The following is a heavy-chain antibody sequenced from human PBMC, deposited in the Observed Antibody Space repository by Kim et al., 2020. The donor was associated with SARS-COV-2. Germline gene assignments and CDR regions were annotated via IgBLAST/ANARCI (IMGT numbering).Heavy chain of an antibody. CDR2: IYYSGST. V-gene: IGHV4-59*01. Sequence: PSLTGTVSGGCISSYCWSWIRQPPGKGLEWIGYIYYSGSTNYNPSLKSRVTISVDTSKNQFSLKLSSVTAADTAVYYCARGFDYWGQGTLAT. CDR1: GGCISSYC. CDR3: ARGFDY. J-gene: IGHJ4*02.